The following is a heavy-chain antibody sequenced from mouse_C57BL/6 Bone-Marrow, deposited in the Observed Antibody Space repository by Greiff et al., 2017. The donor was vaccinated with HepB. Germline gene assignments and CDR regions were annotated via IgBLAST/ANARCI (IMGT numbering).Heavy chain of an antibody. D-gene: IGHD1-1*01. CDR1: GYTFTSYG. V-gene: IGHV1-81*01. J-gene: IGHJ3*01. CDR2: IYPRSGNT. CDR3: ARSFYDSIYEGWFAY. Sequence: VKLVESGAELARPGASVKLSCKASGYTFTSYGISWVKQRTGQGLEWSGEIYPRSGNTYYNEKFKGKATLTEDKSSSTACMELRSLTSEDSAVYFCARSFYDSIYEGWFAYWGQGTLVTVSA.